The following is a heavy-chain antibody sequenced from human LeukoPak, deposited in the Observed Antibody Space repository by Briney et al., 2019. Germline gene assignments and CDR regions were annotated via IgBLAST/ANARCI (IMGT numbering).Heavy chain of an antibody. CDR1: GFIFSGYT. CDR3: VRGGSSGWYGDY. CDR2: VTNNGGST. D-gene: IGHD6-19*01. Sequence: PGGSLRLSCAASGFIFSGYTMNWVRQAPGKGLEYVSAVTNNGGSTFHADSVKGRFSISRDNSKNTLYLQMSSLRAEDTAVYYCVRGGSSGWYGDYWGQGTLVTVSS. V-gene: IGHV3-64D*09. J-gene: IGHJ4*02.